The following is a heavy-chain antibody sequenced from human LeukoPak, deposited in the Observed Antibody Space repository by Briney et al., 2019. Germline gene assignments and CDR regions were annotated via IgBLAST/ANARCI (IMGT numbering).Heavy chain of an antibody. D-gene: IGHD1-1*01. CDR1: GLTFSSSS. CDR2: IRHDGSDK. J-gene: IGHJ4*02. V-gene: IGHV3-30*02. CDR3: ANDCNWAADF. Sequence: PGGSLRLSCAASGLTFSSSSFHWVRQAPGKGLEWVAFIRHDGSDKYYADSVKGRFISSRDNSKNTVYLQMNSLRIADSALYSCANDCNWAADFWGQGTLVTVSS.